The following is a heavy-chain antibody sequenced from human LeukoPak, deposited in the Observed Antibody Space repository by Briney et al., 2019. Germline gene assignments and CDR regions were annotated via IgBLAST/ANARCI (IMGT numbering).Heavy chain of an antibody. CDR1: GYTFTSYA. CDR2: INAGNGNT. D-gene: IGHD6-6*01. Sequence: ASVKVSCKASGYTFTSYAMHWVRQAPGQRLEWMGWINAGNGNTKYSQKFQGRVTITRDTSASTAYMELSSLRSEDTAVYYCARGTQLVEGVYYYYYYGMDVWGQGTTVTVSS. V-gene: IGHV1-3*01. CDR3: ARGTQLVEGVYYYYYYGMDV. J-gene: IGHJ6*02.